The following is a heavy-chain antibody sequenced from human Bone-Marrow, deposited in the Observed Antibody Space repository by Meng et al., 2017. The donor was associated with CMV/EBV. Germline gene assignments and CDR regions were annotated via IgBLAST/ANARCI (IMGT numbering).Heavy chain of an antibody. CDR1: GFTFSSYE. CDR3: AAGVLWFGAGDY. Sequence: GGSLRLSCAASGFTFSSYEMNWVRQAPGKGLDWVSVIYSGGSTYYADSVKGRFTISRDNSKNKLYLQMNSLRADDTAVYYCAAGVLWFGAGDYWGQGTLVTVSS. D-gene: IGHD3-10*01. J-gene: IGHJ4*02. CDR2: IYSGGST. V-gene: IGHV3-66*02.